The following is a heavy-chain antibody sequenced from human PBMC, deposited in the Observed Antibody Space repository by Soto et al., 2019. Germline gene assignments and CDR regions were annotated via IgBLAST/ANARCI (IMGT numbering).Heavy chain of an antibody. CDR2: MNPNSGNT. J-gene: IGHJ3*02. CDR3: ARMYYYDSSGYYHDDAFDI. Sequence: QVQLVQSGAEVKKPGASVKVSCKASGYTFTSYDINWVRQATGQGLEWMGWMNPNSGNTGYAQKFQGRVTMSRNTSISTAYMELSSLRSEDTAVYYCARMYYYDSSGYYHDDAFDIWGQGTMFTVSS. V-gene: IGHV1-8*01. D-gene: IGHD3-22*01. CDR1: GYTFTSYD.